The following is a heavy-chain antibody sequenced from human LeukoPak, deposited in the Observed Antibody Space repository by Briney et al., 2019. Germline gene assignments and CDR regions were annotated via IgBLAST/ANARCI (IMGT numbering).Heavy chain of an antibody. CDR3: ARCDRYGGNTEFLFDY. Sequence: GGSLRLSCAASGFTFSSYSMNWVRQAPGKGLEWVSYISSSSSTIYYADSVKGRFTISRDNAKNSLYLQMNSLRAEDTAVYYCARCDRYGGNTEFLFDYWGQGTLVTVSS. CDR1: GFTFSSYS. J-gene: IGHJ4*02. D-gene: IGHD4-23*01. V-gene: IGHV3-48*01. CDR2: ISSSSSTI.